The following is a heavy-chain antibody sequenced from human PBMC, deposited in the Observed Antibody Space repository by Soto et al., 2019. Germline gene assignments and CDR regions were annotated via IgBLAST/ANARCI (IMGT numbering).Heavy chain of an antibody. Sequence: SETLSLTCTVSGGSISSYYWSWIRQPPGKGLEWIGYIYYSGSTNYNPSLKSRVTISVDTSKNQFSLKLSSVTAADTAVYYCARHRGRYYYYMDVWGKGTTVTVSS. CDR1: GGSISSYY. J-gene: IGHJ6*03. D-gene: IGHD3-10*01. CDR3: ARHRGRYYYYMDV. V-gene: IGHV4-59*08. CDR2: IYYSGST.